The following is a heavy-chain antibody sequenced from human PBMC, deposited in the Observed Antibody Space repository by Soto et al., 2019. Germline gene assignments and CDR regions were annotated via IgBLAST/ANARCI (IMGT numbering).Heavy chain of an antibody. J-gene: IGHJ4*02. CDR3: AVTPSEYYYGSGYYFDY. CDR2: ISYDGSNK. Sequence: GGSLRLSCAASGFTFSSYAMHWVRQAPGKGLEWVAVISYDGSNKYYADSVKGRFTISRDNSKNTLYLQMNSLRAEDTAVYYCAVTPSEYYYGSGYYFDYWGQGTLVTVSS. V-gene: IGHV3-30-3*01. D-gene: IGHD3-10*01. CDR1: GFTFSSYA.